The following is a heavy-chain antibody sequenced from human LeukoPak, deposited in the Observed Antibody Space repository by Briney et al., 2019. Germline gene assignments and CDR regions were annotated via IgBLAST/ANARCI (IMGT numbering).Heavy chain of an antibody. CDR1: GFIFSSYG. J-gene: IGHJ4*02. CDR3: AREPGDSSGWSE. CDR2: ISSSSNYI. D-gene: IGHD6-19*01. Sequence: GGSLRLSCAASGFIFSSYGMHWVRQAPGKGLEWVSSISSSSNYIYYADSVKGRFTISRDNAKNSLYLQMNSLRAEDTAVYYCAREPGDSSGWSEWGQGTLVTVSS. V-gene: IGHV3-21*03.